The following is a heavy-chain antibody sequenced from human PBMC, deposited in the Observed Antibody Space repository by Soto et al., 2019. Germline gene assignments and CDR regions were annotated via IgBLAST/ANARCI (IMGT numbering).Heavy chain of an antibody. CDR1: GFTFSSYA. CDR3: ARRGSGSYYDY. CDR2: ISGSGGST. Sequence: EVQLLESGGGLVQPGGSLRLSCVASGFTFSSYAMRWVCQAPGKGLEWVSAISGSGGSTYYADSVKGRFTISRDNSKNTLYLQMNSLRAEDTAVYYCARRGSGSYYDYWGQGTLVTVSS. J-gene: IGHJ4*02. V-gene: IGHV3-23*01. D-gene: IGHD1-26*01.